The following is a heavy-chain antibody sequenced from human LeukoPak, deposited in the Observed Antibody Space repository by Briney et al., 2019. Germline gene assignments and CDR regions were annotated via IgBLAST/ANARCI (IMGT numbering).Heavy chain of an antibody. D-gene: IGHD6-13*01. Sequence: SETLSLTCTVSGGSISSYYWSWIRQPPGKGLEWIGYIYYSGSTNYNPSLKSRVTISVDTSKNQFSLKLSSVTAADTAVYYCARLLPTGHSSSWSALLYYYYGMDVWGQGTTVTVSS. J-gene: IGHJ6*02. CDR1: GGSISSYY. CDR2: IYYSGST. CDR3: ARLLPTGHSSSWSALLYYYYGMDV. V-gene: IGHV4-59*08.